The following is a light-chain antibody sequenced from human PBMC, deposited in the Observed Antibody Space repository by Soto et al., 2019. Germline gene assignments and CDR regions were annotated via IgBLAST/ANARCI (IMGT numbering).Light chain of an antibody. Sequence: ESVLTQSPATLSLSPGERATLSCRASPSVSNSLAWYQHKPGQAPRLLIYDASNRATGVPTRFSGSGSGTDFTLTISRVEPGDFGVYYCQQYGSSPPYTFGLGTKVDIK. CDR1: PSVSNS. J-gene: IGKJ2*01. CDR2: DAS. CDR3: QQYGSSPPYT. V-gene: IGKV3-11*01.